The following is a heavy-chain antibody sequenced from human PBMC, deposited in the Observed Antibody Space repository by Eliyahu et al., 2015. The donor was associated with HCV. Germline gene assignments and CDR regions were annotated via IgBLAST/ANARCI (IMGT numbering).Heavy chain of an antibody. CDR3: ASGGGGIAVAGTGGWFDP. CDR1: GGSISTYY. Sequence: QVQLQESGPGLVKPSETLSLTCIVSGGSISTYYWSWIRQPPGKGLXWXGYIHXSGSTNHNPXLKXRVTMSIDTSKNQFSLKLSSVTAADTAVYYCASGGGGIAVAGTGGWFDPWGQGTLVTVSS. J-gene: IGHJ5*02. CDR2: IHXSGST. V-gene: IGHV4-59*01. D-gene: IGHD6-19*01.